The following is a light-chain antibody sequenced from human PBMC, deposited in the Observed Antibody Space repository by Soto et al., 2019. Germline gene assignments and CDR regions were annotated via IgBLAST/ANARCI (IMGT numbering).Light chain of an antibody. V-gene: IGKV3-20*01. CDR1: QSVSSNS. Sequence: EIVLTQSPDTLSLSPGERATLSCRASQSVSSNSLAWYHQKPGQAPRHLIYGASSRATGIPDRFSGRESGTDFTLTISRLEPEDFAVYYCQLYGRSTMYTVGQGTRLEIK. CDR2: GAS. CDR3: QLYGRSTMYT. J-gene: IGKJ2*01.